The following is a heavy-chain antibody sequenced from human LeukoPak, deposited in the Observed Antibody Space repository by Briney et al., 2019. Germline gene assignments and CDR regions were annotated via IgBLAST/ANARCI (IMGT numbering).Heavy chain of an antibody. CDR2: INHSGST. Sequence: SETLSLTCAVYGGSFSGYYWSWIRQPPGKGLEWIGEINHSGSTNYNPSLKSRVTISVDTSKNQFSLKLSSVTAADTAVYYCARAPWGNWFDPWGQGTLVTVSS. CDR3: ARAPWGNWFDP. V-gene: IGHV4-34*01. CDR1: GGSFSGYY. J-gene: IGHJ5*02. D-gene: IGHD3-16*01.